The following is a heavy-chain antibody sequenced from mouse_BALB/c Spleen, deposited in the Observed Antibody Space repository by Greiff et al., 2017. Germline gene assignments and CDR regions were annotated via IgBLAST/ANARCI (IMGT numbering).Heavy chain of an antibody. V-gene: IGHV2-5-1*01. D-gene: IGHD2-4*01. CDR1: GFSLTSYG. CDR2: IWSGGST. Sequence: QVQLQQSGPSLVQPSQSLSITCTVSGFSLTSYGVHWVRQSPGKGLEWLGVIWSGGSTDYNAAFMSRLSITKDNSTSHVFFKMNSLRADDTAIYYCAKRGDYDGFAYWGQGTLVTVSA. CDR3: AKRGDYDGFAY. J-gene: IGHJ3*01.